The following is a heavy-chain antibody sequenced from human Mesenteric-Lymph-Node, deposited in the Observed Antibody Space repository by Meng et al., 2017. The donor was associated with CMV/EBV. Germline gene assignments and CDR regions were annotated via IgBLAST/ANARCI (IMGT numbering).Heavy chain of an antibody. Sequence: GESLKISCAASGFSFSSYEMNWVRQAPGKGLEWVSYISNSGKSRYYIDSVEGRFTISRDNAKNTLYLQMNSLRAEDTAVYYCAGPLNPHYYYDSSGYYYWGQGTLVTVSS. CDR1: GFSFSSYE. CDR2: ISNSGKSR. CDR3: AGPLNPHYYYDSSGYYY. D-gene: IGHD3-22*01. J-gene: IGHJ4*02. V-gene: IGHV3-48*03.